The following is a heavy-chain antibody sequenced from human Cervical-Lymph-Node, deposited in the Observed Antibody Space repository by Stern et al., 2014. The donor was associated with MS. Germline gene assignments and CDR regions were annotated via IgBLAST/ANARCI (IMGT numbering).Heavy chain of an antibody. CDR3: SGAYYYASGTYYPDY. V-gene: IGHV4-39*01. D-gene: IGHD3-10*01. CDR1: GGSISSSSFF. J-gene: IGHJ4*02. CDR2: VYYSGTS. Sequence: QVQLQESGPGLVRTSETLSLTCTVSGGSISSSSFFWGWIRQSPGKGLEWIGSVYYSGTSYYNPSLKSRVTVSVDTPKTRYSLRLISVTAADTAVYYCSGAYYYASGTYYPDYWGQGTLITVSS.